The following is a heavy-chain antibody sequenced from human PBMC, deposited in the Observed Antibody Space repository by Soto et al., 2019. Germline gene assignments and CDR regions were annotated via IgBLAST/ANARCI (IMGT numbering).Heavy chain of an antibody. CDR2: ISGDGINT. J-gene: IGHJ4*02. V-gene: IGHV3-30*03. D-gene: IGHD1-26*01. Sequence: QIQLVESGGDVVQPGKSLRLSCAASGFSFGFFGMHWVRQAPGKGLEWVAFISGDGINTQYADSVRGRFTLSRDYSRKTMYLQLHSLRDEDTALYYCARGNLSFDFDSWGLGTLVTVSS. CDR1: GFSFGFFG. CDR3: ARGNLSFDFDS.